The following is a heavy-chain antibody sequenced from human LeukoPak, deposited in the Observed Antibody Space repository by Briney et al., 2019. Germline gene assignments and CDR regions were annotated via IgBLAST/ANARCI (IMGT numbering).Heavy chain of an antibody. Sequence: GGSLRLSCAASGFILSSNHMSWVRQGPGKGLEGVSIIYSDDTTYYSDSVKGRFTISRDKSKNTLYLQMNSLRAEDTAVYYCARETPGSRVFDYWGQGTLVTVSS. CDR2: IYSDDTT. J-gene: IGHJ4*02. D-gene: IGHD1-14*01. V-gene: IGHV3-66*01. CDR1: GFILSSNH. CDR3: ARETPGSRVFDY.